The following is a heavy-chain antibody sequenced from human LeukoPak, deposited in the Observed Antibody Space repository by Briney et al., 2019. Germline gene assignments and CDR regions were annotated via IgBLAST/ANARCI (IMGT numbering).Heavy chain of an antibody. CDR3: ARQTDSSSWYGDFDY. CDR1: GGSISSYY. J-gene: IGHJ4*02. CDR2: IYYSGST. Sequence: SETLSLTCTVSGGSISSYYWSWIRQPPGKGLEWIGYIYYSGSTNYNPSLKSRVTISVDTSKNQFSLKLSSVTAADTAVYYCARQTDSSSWYGDFDYWAREPWSPSPQ. V-gene: IGHV4-59*08. D-gene: IGHD6-13*01.